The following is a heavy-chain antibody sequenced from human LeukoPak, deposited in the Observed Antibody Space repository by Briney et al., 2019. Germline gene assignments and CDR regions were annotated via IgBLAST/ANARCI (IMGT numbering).Heavy chain of an antibody. CDR1: GGSISSGSYY. V-gene: IGHV4-61*02. D-gene: IGHD3-22*01. CDR2: IYTSGST. Sequence: SETLSLTCTVSGGSISSGSYYWSWIRQPAGKGLEWIGRIYTSGSTNYNPSLKSRVTMSVDTSKNQFSLKLSSVTAADTAVYYCARGTYYYDSSGYREAFDIWGQGTMVTVSP. CDR3: ARGTYYYDSSGYREAFDI. J-gene: IGHJ3*02.